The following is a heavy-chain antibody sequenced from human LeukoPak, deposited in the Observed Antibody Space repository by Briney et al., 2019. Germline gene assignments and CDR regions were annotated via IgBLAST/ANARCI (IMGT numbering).Heavy chain of an antibody. J-gene: IGHJ4*02. V-gene: IGHV3-74*03. D-gene: IGHD3-16*01. CDR3: ARGGFDY. CDR2: IRGDGRAT. CDR1: GFIFPDYW. Sequence: GGSMRLPCAASGFIFPDYWVHWVRQAPGKELVWVARIRGDGRATTYADSVKGRFTISRDNAKNSLYLQMNSLRAEDTAVYYCARGGFDYWGQGTLVTVSS.